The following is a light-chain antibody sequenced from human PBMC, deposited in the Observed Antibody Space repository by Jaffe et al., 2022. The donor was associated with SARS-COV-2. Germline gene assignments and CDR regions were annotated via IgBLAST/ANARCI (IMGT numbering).Light chain of an antibody. CDR1: QNIISW. CDR2: KAS. J-gene: IGKJ5*01. Sequence: DIQMTQSPSTLSASVGDTVTITCRASQNIISWLAWYQHKPGKAPKLLIYKASSLETGVPSRFSGSGSGTEFTLTISSLQPDDLATYYCQQYHTLVTFGQGTRLEI. CDR3: QQYHTLVT. V-gene: IGKV1-5*03.